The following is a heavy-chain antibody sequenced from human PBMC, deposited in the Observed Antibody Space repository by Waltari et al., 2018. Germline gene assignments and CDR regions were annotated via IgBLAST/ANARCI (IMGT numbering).Heavy chain of an antibody. V-gene: IGHV1-8*01. CDR1: GYTFTSYD. CDR3: ARMHRSITIFGVVISPTFDY. Sequence: QVQLVQSGAEVKKPGASVKVSCKASGYTFTSYDINWVRQATGQGLEWMGWMNPNSGSTGYSQKCQGRVTMTRNTSISTAYMELSSLRSEDTAVYYCARMHRSITIFGVVISPTFDYWGQGTLVTVSS. J-gene: IGHJ4*02. D-gene: IGHD3-3*01. CDR2: MNPNSGST.